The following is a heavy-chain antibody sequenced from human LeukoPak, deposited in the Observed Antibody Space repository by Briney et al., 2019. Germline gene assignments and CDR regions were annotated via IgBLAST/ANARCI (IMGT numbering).Heavy chain of an antibody. V-gene: IGHV1-46*01. CDR2: INPSGGST. J-gene: IGHJ4*02. CDR1: GYTFTGYY. Sequence: ASVKVSCKASGYTFTGYYMHWVRQAPGQGLEWMGIINPSGGSTSYAQKFQGRVTMTRDMSTSTVYMELSSLRSEDTAVYYCARRSSSWLYYFDYWGQGTLVTVSS. D-gene: IGHD6-13*01. CDR3: ARRSSSWLYYFDY.